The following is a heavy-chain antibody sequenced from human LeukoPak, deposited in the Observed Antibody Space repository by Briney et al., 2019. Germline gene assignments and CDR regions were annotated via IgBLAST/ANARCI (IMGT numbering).Heavy chain of an antibody. Sequence: GGSLRLSCAVSGLTFSNAWMNWVRQAPGKGLEWVAHIKSETNGGTADYAAAVEGRFTISRDDSKDTLYLQMNSLKIEDTAVYFCTTNPGSWGDFWGQGSLVTVSS. D-gene: IGHD2-15*01. V-gene: IGHV3-15*07. CDR2: IKSETNGGTA. CDR3: TTNPGSWGDF. J-gene: IGHJ4*02. CDR1: GLTFSNAW.